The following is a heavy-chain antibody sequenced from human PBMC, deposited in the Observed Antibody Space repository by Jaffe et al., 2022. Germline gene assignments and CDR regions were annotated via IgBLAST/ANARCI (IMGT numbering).Heavy chain of an antibody. Sequence: EVQLLESGGGLVQPGGSLRLSCAASGFTFSSYAMSWVRQAPGKGLEWVSAISGSGGSTYYADSVKGRFTISRDNSKNTLYLQMNSLRAEDTAVYYCEGDCSSTSCQNWFDPWGQGTLVTVSS. D-gene: IGHD2-2*01. CDR3: EGDCSSTSCQNWFDP. CDR2: ISGSGGST. J-gene: IGHJ5*02. CDR1: GFTFSSYA. V-gene: IGHV3-23*01.